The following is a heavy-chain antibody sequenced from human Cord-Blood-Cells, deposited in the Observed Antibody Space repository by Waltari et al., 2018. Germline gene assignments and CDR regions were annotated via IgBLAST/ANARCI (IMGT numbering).Heavy chain of an antibody. Sequence: ESGGGLVTPGGSLRLSCAASGFTFSSYSMNWVRQAPGKGLEWVSSISSSSSYIYYADSVKGRFTISRDNAKNSLYLQMNSLRAEDTALYYCARDSGSGSYTFEIWGQGTMVTVSS. J-gene: IGHJ3*02. D-gene: IGHD3-10*01. CDR3: ARDSGSGSYTFEI. CDR2: ISSSSSYI. CDR1: GFTFSSYS. V-gene: IGHV3-21*01.